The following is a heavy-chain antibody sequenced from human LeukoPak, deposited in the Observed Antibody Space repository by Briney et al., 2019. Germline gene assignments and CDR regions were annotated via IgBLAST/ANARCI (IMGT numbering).Heavy chain of an antibody. V-gene: IGHV3-73*01. CDR2: ISNKVNSYAT. CDR1: GFTFSDYY. CDR3: TRQVPVGMVATDY. J-gene: IGHJ4*02. Sequence: GGSLRLSCAASGFTFSDYYMSWVRQAPGKGLEWVGRISNKVNSYATAYAASVKGRFTISRDDSKNTAYLQMNSLKIEDTAVYYCTRQVPVGMVATDYWGQGTLVTVSS. D-gene: IGHD5-12*01.